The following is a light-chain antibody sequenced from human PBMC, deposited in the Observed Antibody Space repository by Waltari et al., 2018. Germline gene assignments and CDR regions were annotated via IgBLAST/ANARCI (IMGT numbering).Light chain of an antibody. CDR2: DAS. CDR1: QSVSSY. Sequence: EIVLTQSPATLSLSQGERATLSCRASQSVSSYLAWTQHKPGQAPRLLICDASNRATGIPARFSGSGSGTDFTLTISSLEPEDSAVYYCQHRSDWPKVTFGQGTRLEIK. J-gene: IGKJ5*01. V-gene: IGKV3-11*01. CDR3: QHRSDWPKVT.